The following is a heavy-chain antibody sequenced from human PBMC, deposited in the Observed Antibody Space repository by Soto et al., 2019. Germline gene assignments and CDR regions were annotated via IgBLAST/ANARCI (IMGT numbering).Heavy chain of an antibody. Sequence: EVQLVESGGGLVQPGGSLRLSCAASGFTVSSNYMSWVRQAPGKGLEWVSVIYSGGSTYYADSVKGRFTISRDNSKNTLYLQMNSLRAEDTAVYYCAREFVRDVRGAFDIWGQGTMVTVSS. V-gene: IGHV3-66*01. D-gene: IGHD2-21*02. J-gene: IGHJ3*02. CDR3: AREFVRDVRGAFDI. CDR1: GFTVSSNY. CDR2: IYSGGST.